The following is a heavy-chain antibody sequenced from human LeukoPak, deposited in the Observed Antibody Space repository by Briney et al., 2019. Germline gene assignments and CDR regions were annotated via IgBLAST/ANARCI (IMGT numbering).Heavy chain of an antibody. D-gene: IGHD3-22*01. V-gene: IGHV3-30*18. CDR3: AKDPTHYRVWDSYDSTVLSH. CDR1: GFTFSSYG. CDR2: IATDGSFA. Sequence: PGGSLRLSCAASGFTFSSYGMHWVRQAPGKGLEWLAGIATDGSFAYYADSVKGRFTLSRDNSKNTLYLQMDSLRAEDTAVYYCAKDPTHYRVWDSYDSTVLSHWGQGTLVTVSS. J-gene: IGHJ4*02.